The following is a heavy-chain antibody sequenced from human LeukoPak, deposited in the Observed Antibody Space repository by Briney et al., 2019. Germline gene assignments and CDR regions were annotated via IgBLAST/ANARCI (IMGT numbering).Heavy chain of an antibody. CDR2: IYTSGST. CDR1: GGSISSGSYY. Sequence: PSQTLSLTCTVSGGSISSGSYYWSWIRQPAGKGLEWIGRIYTSGSTNYNPSLKSRVNISVDTSKNQFSLKLSSVTAADTAVYYCARVITVRGVYWFDPWGQGTLVTVFS. J-gene: IGHJ5*02. CDR3: ARVITVRGVYWFDP. D-gene: IGHD3-10*01. V-gene: IGHV4-61*02.